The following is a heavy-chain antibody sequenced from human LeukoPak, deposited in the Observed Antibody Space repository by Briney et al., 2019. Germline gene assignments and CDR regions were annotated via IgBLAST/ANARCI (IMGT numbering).Heavy chain of an antibody. Sequence: PGGSLRLSCAASGFTFTSYSMNWVRQAPGKGVEWVSYISSSSSTIYYADSVKGRFTISRDNAKNSLYLQMNSLRAEDTAVYYCARDYGGYGLVYFDYWGQGSLVTVSS. V-gene: IGHV3-48*01. CDR3: ARDYGGYGLVYFDY. CDR1: GFTFTSYS. J-gene: IGHJ4*02. D-gene: IGHD5-18*01. CDR2: ISSSSSTI.